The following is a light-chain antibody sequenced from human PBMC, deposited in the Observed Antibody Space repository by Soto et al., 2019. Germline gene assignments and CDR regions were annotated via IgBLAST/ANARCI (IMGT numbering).Light chain of an antibody. J-gene: IGKJ5*01. V-gene: IGKV3-15*01. CDR1: ESIRSD. CDR3: QQYHDWLTIT. Sequence: EIVMTQSPDILSVPPGDRATLSCRASESIRSDLAWYQQKPGQAPRLLIFGGSIRAADIPARFSGSGSGTEFTLTIGTLQSEDFAIYYCQQYHDWLTITFRQGTRLETK. CDR2: GGS.